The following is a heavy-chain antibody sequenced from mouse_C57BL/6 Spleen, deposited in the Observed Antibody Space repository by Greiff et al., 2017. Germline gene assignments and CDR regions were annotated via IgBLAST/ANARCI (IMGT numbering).Heavy chain of an antibody. J-gene: IGHJ4*01. V-gene: IGHV1-64*01. CDR3: AREKGYDEGAMDY. CDR2: IHPNSGST. Sequence: QVQLKEPGAELVKPGASVKLSCKASGYTFTSYWMHWVKQRPGQGLEWIGMIHPNSGSTNYNEKFKSKATLTVDKSSSTAYMQLSSLTSEDSAVYYCAREKGYDEGAMDYWGQGTSVTVSS. D-gene: IGHD2-2*01. CDR1: GYTFTSYW.